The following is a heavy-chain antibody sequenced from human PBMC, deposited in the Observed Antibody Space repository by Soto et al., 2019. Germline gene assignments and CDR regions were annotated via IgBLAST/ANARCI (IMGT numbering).Heavy chain of an antibody. D-gene: IGHD2-2*01. Sequence: PSETLSLTCTVSGGSISSYYWSWIRQPPGKGLEWIGYIYYSGSTNYNPSLKSRVTISVDTSKNQFSLKLSSVTAADTAVYYCARDRTYCSSTSCSNWFDPWGQGTLVTVSS. J-gene: IGHJ5*02. CDR2: IYYSGST. V-gene: IGHV4-59*01. CDR1: GGSISSYY. CDR3: ARDRTYCSSTSCSNWFDP.